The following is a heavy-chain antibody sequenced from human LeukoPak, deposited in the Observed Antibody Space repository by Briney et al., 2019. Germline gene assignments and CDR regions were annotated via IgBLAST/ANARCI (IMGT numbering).Heavy chain of an antibody. CDR3: ARQGLTIFGVAQYFQH. D-gene: IGHD3-3*01. Sequence: PSETLSPTCTVSGGSISSSSYYWGWIRQPPGKGLEWIGTIYYSGSTYYNPSLKSRLTISVDTSKNQFSLKLSSVTAADTAVYYCARQGLTIFGVAQYFQHWGQGTLVIVSS. CDR2: IYYSGST. J-gene: IGHJ1*01. V-gene: IGHV4-39*01. CDR1: GGSISSSSYY.